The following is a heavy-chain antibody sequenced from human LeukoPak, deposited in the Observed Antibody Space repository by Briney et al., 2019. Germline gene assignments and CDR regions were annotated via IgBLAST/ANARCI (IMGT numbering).Heavy chain of an antibody. CDR1: GGTFSSYA. J-gene: IGHJ4*02. CDR3: ARDNNDYGGNGY. CDR2: IIPILGIA. V-gene: IGHV1-69*04. D-gene: IGHD4-23*01. Sequence: EASVKVSCKASGGTFSSYAISWVRQAPGQGLEWMGRIIPILGIANYAQKFQGRVTITADKSTSTAYMELSSLRSEDTAVYYCARDNNDYGGNGYWGQGTLVTVSS.